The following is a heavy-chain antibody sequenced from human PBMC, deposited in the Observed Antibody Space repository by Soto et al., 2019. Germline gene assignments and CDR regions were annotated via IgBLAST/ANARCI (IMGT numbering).Heavy chain of an antibody. V-gene: IGHV4-30-2*01. D-gene: IGHD3-22*01. Sequence: QLQLQESGSGLVKPSQTLSLTCAVSGGSISSGGYSWSWIRQPPGKGLEWIGYIYHSGSTYYNPSLKSRVTISVDRSKNQFSLKLSSVTAADTAVYYCAGGRYYYDSSGPGAFDIWGQGTMVPVSS. J-gene: IGHJ3*02. CDR3: AGGRYYYDSSGPGAFDI. CDR2: IYHSGST. CDR1: GGSISSGGYS.